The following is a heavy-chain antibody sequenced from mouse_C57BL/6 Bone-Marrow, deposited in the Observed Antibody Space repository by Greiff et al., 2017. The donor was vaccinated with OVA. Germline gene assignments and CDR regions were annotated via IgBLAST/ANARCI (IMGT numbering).Heavy chain of an antibody. CDR2: IDPSDSYT. J-gene: IGHJ2*01. Sequence: QVQLQQSGAELVMPGASVKLSCKASGYTFTSYWMHWVKQRPGQGLEWIGEIDPSDSYTNYNQKFKGKSTLTVDKSSSTAYMQLSSLTSEDSAVYYCARGLPLYYFDYWGQGTTLTVSS. CDR1: GYTFTSYW. D-gene: IGHD2-2*01. CDR3: ARGLPLYYFDY. V-gene: IGHV1-69*01.